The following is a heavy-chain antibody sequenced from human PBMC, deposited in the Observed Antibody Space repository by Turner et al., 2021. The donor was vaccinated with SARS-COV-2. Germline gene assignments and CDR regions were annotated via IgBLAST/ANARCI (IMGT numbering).Heavy chain of an antibody. Sequence: QVQLQESGPGLVKPSETLSLTCTVSGDSFNSYYWNWIRQSPGKGLEWIGYISYSGIPNYNPSLRSRIAISLDKSKKQFSLRLSSVTAADTAVYFCARDPSGTFPRGLFDSWGQGALVTVSS. J-gene: IGHJ4*02. CDR2: ISYSGIP. CDR3: ARDPSGTFPRGLFDS. D-gene: IGHD3-10*01. V-gene: IGHV4-59*01. CDR1: GDSFNSYY.